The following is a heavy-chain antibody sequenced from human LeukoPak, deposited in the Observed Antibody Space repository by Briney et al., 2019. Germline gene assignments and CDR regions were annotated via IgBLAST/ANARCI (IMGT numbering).Heavy chain of an antibody. J-gene: IGHJ6*02. CDR1: GGTFSSYA. D-gene: IGHD3-10*01. CDR2: IIPIFGTA. Sequence: GASVKVSCKASGGTFSSYAISWVRQAPGQGLEWMGGIIPIFGTANYAQKFQGRVTITADESTSTAYMELSSLRSEDTAVYYCARSPRGVPGSDDDGMDVWGQGTTVTVSS. CDR3: ARSPRGVPGSDDDGMDV. V-gene: IGHV1-69*13.